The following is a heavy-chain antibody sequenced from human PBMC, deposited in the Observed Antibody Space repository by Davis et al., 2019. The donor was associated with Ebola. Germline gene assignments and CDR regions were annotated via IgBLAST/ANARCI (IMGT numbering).Heavy chain of an antibody. D-gene: IGHD2-2*01. V-gene: IGHV3-7*04. CDR2: IHPAGSEK. J-gene: IGHJ4*02. CDR3: TKDQRVSN. CDR1: GFTFSSYG. Sequence: GESLKISCAASGFTFSSYGMHWVRQPPGRGLEWVANIHPAGSEKYYEDSVTGRFFVSRDNAQNSVYLQMNSLRAEDTAVYYCTKDQRVSNWGLGTQVTVSS.